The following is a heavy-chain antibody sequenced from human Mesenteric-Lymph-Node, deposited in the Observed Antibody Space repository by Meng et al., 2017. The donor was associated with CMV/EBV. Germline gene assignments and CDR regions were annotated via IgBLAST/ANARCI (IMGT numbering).Heavy chain of an antibody. Sequence: GSLRLSCAVYSVSFSDHYWSWIRQPPGKGPEWIGYIYHSGSIKYNPSLKSRVTISVDTPKNQLSLKLSSVTAADTAVYYCARGWAYGDYDGLYFDCWGQGTLVTVSS. CDR2: IYHSGSI. V-gene: IGHV4-59*11. CDR1: SVSFSDHY. J-gene: IGHJ4*02. CDR3: ARGWAYGDYDGLYFDC. D-gene: IGHD4-17*01.